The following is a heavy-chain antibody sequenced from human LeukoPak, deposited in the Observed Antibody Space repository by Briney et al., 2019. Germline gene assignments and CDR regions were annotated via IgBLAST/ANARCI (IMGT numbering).Heavy chain of an antibody. D-gene: IGHD3-22*01. CDR1: GYSFTSYW. V-gene: IGHV5-51*01. Sequence: GESLKISCKGSGYSFTSYWIGWVRQMPGKGLXXXXXXYPGDSDTRYSPSFQGQVTISADKSISTAYLQWSSLKASDTAMYYCARGDRSGYPNYFDYWGQGTLVTVSS. CDR2: XYPGDSDT. J-gene: IGHJ4*02. CDR3: ARGDRSGYPNYFDY.